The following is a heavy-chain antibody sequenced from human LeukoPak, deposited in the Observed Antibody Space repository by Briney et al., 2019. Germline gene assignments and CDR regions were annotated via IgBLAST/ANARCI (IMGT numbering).Heavy chain of an antibody. CDR3: AGARGGYSGYDFY. CDR2: IIPILGIA. CDR1: GGTFSSYA. V-gene: IGHV1-69*04. D-gene: IGHD5-12*01. Sequence: ASVKVSCKASGGTFSSYAISWVRQAPGQGLEWMGRIIPILGIANYAQKFQGRVTITADKFTSTAYMELSSLRSEDTAVYYCAGARGGYSGYDFYWGQGTLVTVSS. J-gene: IGHJ4*02.